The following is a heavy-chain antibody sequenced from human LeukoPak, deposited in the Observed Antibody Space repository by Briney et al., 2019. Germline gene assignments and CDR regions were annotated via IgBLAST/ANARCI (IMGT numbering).Heavy chain of an antibody. CDR1: GYTFTSYG. Sequence: ASVKVSCKTSGYTFTSYGISWVRQAPGQGLEWMGWISAYNGNTNYAQKLQGRVTMTTDTSTSTAYMELRSLRSDDTAVYYCARAVKDIVVVPAAMIDYYYYMDVWGKGTTVTVSS. V-gene: IGHV1-18*01. CDR3: ARAVKDIVVVPAAMIDYYYYMDV. J-gene: IGHJ6*03. D-gene: IGHD2-2*01. CDR2: ISAYNGNT.